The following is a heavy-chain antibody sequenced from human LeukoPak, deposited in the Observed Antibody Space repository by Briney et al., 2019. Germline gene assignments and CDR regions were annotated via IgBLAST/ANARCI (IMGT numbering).Heavy chain of an antibody. CDR3: ASSYVGATFDY. V-gene: IGHV1-2*06. CDR1: EYIFTTDY. CDR2: INPNSGGT. D-gene: IGHD1-26*01. J-gene: IGHJ4*02. Sequence: ASVKVSCKASEYIFTTDYIHWVRQAPGQGLEWMGRINPNSGGTNYAQKFQGRVTMTRDTSISTAYMELSRLRSDDTAVYYCASSYVGATFDYWGQGTLVTVSS.